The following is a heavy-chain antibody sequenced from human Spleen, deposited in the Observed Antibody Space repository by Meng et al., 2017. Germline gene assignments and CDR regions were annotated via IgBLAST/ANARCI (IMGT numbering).Heavy chain of an antibody. CDR2: IYHTGTT. D-gene: IGHD1-26*01. CDR3: ATGYSGSYYYFDY. CDR1: GYSINNGYY. V-gene: IGHV4-38-2*01. Sequence: SETLSLTCAVSGYSINNGYYWGWIRQPPGKGLEWIGTIYHTGTTYYNPSLKSRITISVDTSKNQFSLKLSSLTAADTAVYFCATGYSGSYYYFDYWDQGALVTVSS. J-gene: IGHJ4*02.